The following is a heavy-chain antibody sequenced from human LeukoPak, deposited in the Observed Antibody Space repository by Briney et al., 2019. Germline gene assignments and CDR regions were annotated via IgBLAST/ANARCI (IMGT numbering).Heavy chain of an antibody. CDR2: IYHSGST. D-gene: IGHD6-19*01. CDR3: ARDWRSALHYFDL. V-gene: IGHV4-59*01. CDR1: GGSMRSYY. Sequence: PSETLSLTCTVSGGSMRSYYWNWIRQPPGKGLEWIGYIYHSGSTNYNPSLKSRLTMSVDTSRNQFSLKLTSVTAADTAVYYCARDWRSALHYFDLWGRGTLVTVSS. J-gene: IGHJ2*01.